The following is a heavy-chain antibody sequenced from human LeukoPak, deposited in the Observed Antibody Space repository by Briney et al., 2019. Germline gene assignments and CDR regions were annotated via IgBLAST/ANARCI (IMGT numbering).Heavy chain of an antibody. CDR3: AKHSHYCGSGSYTVFDY. J-gene: IGHJ4*02. V-gene: IGHV3-21*01. CDR2: ITSSGTYI. Sequence: GGSLRLSCATSGFTFNNYNMNWVRQAPGRALEWVSSITSSGTYIFYADSVKGRFTISRDNAKNSLYLQMNSLGPEDTAVYYCAKHSHYCGSGSYTVFDYWGQGTLVTVSS. CDR1: GFTFNNYN. D-gene: IGHD3-10*01.